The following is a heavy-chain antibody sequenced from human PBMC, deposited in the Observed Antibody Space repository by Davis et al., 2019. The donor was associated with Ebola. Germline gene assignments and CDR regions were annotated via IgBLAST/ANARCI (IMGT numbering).Heavy chain of an antibody. CDR2: ISDSGSST. V-gene: IGHV3-48*03. Sequence: SLKISCAASGFTFNEYEMNWVRQAPGKGLEWFSYISDSGSSTYYTESVKGRFTISRDNAKNSLYLQMNTLRVEDTAVYYCVPGTWIRGQGTLVTVSS. J-gene: IGHJ4*02. CDR1: GFTFNEYE. D-gene: IGHD5-18*01. CDR3: VPGTWI.